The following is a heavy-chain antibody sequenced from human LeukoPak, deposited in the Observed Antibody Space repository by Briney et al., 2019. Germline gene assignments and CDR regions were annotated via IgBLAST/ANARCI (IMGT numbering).Heavy chain of an antibody. Sequence: GRSLRLSCAASGFTFSSYGMHWVRQAPGKGLEWVTVISYDGSNKYYADSVKGRSTISRDNSKNTLYLQMNSLRAEDTAVYYCASRYEFWGQGTLVTVSS. CDR1: GFTFSSYG. CDR2: ISYDGSNK. D-gene: IGHD3-10*01. CDR3: ASRYEF. V-gene: IGHV3-30*03. J-gene: IGHJ4*02.